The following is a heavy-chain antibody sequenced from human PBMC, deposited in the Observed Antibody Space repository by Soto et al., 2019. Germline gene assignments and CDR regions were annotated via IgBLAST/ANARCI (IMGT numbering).Heavy chain of an antibody. CDR3: AKDARVGATPLSRYYGMDV. Sequence: GGSLRLSCAASGFTFDDYTMHWVRQAPGKGLEWVSLISWDGGSTYYADSVKGRFTISRDNSKNSLYLQMNSPRTEDTALYYCAKDARVGATPLSRYYGMDVWGQGTTVTVSS. CDR2: ISWDGGST. D-gene: IGHD1-26*01. V-gene: IGHV3-43*01. CDR1: GFTFDDYT. J-gene: IGHJ6*02.